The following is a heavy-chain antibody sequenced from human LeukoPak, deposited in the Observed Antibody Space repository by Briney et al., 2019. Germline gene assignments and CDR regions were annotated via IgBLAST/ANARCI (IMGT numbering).Heavy chain of an antibody. CDR2: IYSGGST. Sequence: PGGSLRLSCAASGFSVSNNYMAWVRQAPGKGLEWVSFIYSGGSTYYADSVKGRFTISRDNSKNTLYLQMNSLRAEDTAVYYCAKGLSSDTYYDYWGQGTLVTVSS. V-gene: IGHV3-53*01. CDR1: GFSVSNNY. J-gene: IGHJ4*02. D-gene: IGHD3-10*01. CDR3: AKGLSSDTYYDY.